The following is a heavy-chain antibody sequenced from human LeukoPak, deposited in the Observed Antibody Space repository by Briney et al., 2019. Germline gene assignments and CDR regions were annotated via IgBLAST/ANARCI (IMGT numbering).Heavy chain of an antibody. Sequence: ASVKVSCKASGYTFTSYDINWVRQATGQGLEWMGWMNPNSGNTGYAQKFQGRVTMTRNTSISTAYMELSSLRSEDTAAYYCARGGRRGYYGDYVGYYYYYGMDVWGQGTTVTVSS. D-gene: IGHD4-17*01. V-gene: IGHV1-8*01. J-gene: IGHJ6*02. CDR1: GYTFTSYD. CDR2: MNPNSGNT. CDR3: ARGGRRGYYGDYVGYYYYYGMDV.